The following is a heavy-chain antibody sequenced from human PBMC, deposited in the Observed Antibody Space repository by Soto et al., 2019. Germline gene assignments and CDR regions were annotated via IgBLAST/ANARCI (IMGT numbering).Heavy chain of an antibody. CDR2: FIPFFGTP. CDR1: GGTFSSYA. CDR3: ARGQTGGGWGYYFDY. Sequence: QVQLVQSGAEVKKPGSSVKVSCKASGGTFSSYAIDWVRQAPGQGLEWMGGFIPFFGTPAYAQKFQGRVTITADESTSTAYMELSSLRSEDTAVYYCARGQTGGGWGYYFDYWGQGTLVTVSS. V-gene: IGHV1-69*12. D-gene: IGHD3-16*01. J-gene: IGHJ4*02.